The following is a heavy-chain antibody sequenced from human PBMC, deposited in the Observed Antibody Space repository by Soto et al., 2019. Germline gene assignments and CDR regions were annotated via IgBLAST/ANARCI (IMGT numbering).Heavy chain of an antibody. V-gene: IGHV3-23*01. CDR3: AKDLGGTMIVVVIEW. D-gene: IGHD3-22*01. J-gene: IGHJ4*02. CDR1: GFTFSNSA. CDR2: ISGSGGST. Sequence: EVQLLESGGTLVQPGGSLRVSCAASGFTFSNSAMNWVRQAPGKGLEWVSSISGSGGSTYYADSVKGRFTISRDNSKNTLYLQMNSLRAEDTAVYYCAKDLGGTMIVVVIEWWGQGTLVTVSS.